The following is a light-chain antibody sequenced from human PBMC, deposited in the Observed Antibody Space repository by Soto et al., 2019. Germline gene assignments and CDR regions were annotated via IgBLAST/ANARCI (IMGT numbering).Light chain of an antibody. CDR2: HVS. Sequence: QPALTQPASVSGSPGQSITISCTGTTSDVGGYNYVSWYQQLPGKAPKLMIYHVSDRPSGVSHRFSGSKSGNTASLTISGLQAEGEADYYCSSYTSSSLYVFGTGTKLTVL. V-gene: IGLV2-14*01. J-gene: IGLJ1*01. CDR3: SSYTSSSLYV. CDR1: TSDVGGYNY.